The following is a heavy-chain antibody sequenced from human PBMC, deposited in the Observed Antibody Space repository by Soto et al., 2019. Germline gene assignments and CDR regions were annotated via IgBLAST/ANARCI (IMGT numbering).Heavy chain of an antibody. CDR3: ARDRPYSSSWHNWFDP. Sequence: GASVKVSCKASGYTFTSYGISWVLQAPGQGLEWMGWISAYNGNTNYAQKLQGRVTMTTDTSTSTAYMELRSLRSDDTAVYYCARDRPYSSSWHNWFDPWGQGTLVTVSS. J-gene: IGHJ5*02. D-gene: IGHD6-13*01. V-gene: IGHV1-18*01. CDR1: GYTFTSYG. CDR2: ISAYNGNT.